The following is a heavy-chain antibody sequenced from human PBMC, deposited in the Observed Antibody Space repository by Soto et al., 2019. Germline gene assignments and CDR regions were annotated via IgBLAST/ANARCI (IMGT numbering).Heavy chain of an antibody. CDR1: GFTFRRNA. Sequence: EVQLLESGGGLIQPGGSLRLSCAASGFTFRRNAMNWVRQAPGKGLEWVSSISGSGNRTFYADSVKGRFTISRDNSNTTLSLQMTILRVEATAVYYCAKTSPFMGANDYWGQGTLVTVSS. V-gene: IGHV3-23*01. CDR2: ISGSGNRT. CDR3: AKTSPFMGANDY. J-gene: IGHJ4*02. D-gene: IGHD3-16*01.